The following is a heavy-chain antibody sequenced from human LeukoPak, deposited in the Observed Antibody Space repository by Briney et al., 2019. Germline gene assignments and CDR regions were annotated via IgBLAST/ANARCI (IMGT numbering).Heavy chain of an antibody. CDR2: IKQDGSEK. V-gene: IGHV3-7*03. CDR1: GFTFSSFW. Sequence: GGSLGLSFAPSGFTFSSFWMSWVRQAPGKGLEWVANIKQDGSEKYYVDSVKGRFTISRDNAKNSLYLQMNSLRAEDTAVYYCARKAYGLDVWGKGTTVTVSS. J-gene: IGHJ6*04. CDR3: ARKAYGLDV.